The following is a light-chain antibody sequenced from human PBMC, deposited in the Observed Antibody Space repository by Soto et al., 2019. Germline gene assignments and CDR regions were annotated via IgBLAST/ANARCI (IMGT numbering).Light chain of an antibody. CDR1: RANIGAGYD. V-gene: IGLV1-40*01. CDR2: GNS. Sequence: QSVLTQPPSVSGAPGQRVTLSCTGSRANIGAGYDVHGYQQLPGTAPKLLIYGNSNRPSGVPDRFSGSKSGTSASLAITGLQAEDEADYYCQSYDSSLSGWVFGGGTKLTVL. J-gene: IGLJ2*01. CDR3: QSYDSSLSGWV.